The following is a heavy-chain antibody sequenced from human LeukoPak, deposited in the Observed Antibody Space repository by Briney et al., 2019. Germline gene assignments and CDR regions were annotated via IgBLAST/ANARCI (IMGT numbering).Heavy chain of an antibody. CDR1: GFTFSSYS. CDR2: IGTTSNSM. V-gene: IGHV3-21*01. J-gene: IGHJ4*02. Sequence: GGSLRLSCAASGFTFSSYSVNWVRQAPGKGLEWVSSIGTTSNSMYYADSLKGRFTISRDNSKNTLYLQMNSLRAEDTAVYYCARGGLVRLESSFDYWGQGTLVTVSS. D-gene: IGHD3/OR15-3a*01. CDR3: ARGGLVRLESSFDY.